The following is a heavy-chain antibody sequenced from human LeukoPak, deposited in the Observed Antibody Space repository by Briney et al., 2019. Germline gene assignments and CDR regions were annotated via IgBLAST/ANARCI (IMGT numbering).Heavy chain of an antibody. J-gene: IGHJ4*02. V-gene: IGHV5-51*01. CDR3: ARHVGLYNDFDD. Sequence: GESLKISCKGSGYNFPIYWIAWVRQMPGKGLECMGIIYPGDSDTRYSPSFQGQVTISADKSISTAYLQWTSLKASDTAIYYCARHVGLYNDFDDWGQGTPVTVSS. D-gene: IGHD5-24*01. CDR2: IYPGDSDT. CDR1: GYNFPIYW.